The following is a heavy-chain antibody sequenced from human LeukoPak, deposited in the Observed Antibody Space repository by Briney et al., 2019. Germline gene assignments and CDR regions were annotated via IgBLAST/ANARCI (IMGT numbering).Heavy chain of an antibody. CDR3: ATGDPTVTKTPLYYYYYGMDV. V-gene: IGHV1-24*01. CDR1: GYTLTELS. CDR2: FGPEDGET. Sequence: ASVKVSCKVSGYTLTELSMHWVRQAPGKGLEWMGGFGPEDGETIYAQKFQGRVTMTEDTSTDTAYMELSSLRSEDTAVYYCATGDPTVTKTPLYYYYYGMDVWGQGTTVTVSS. J-gene: IGHJ6*02. D-gene: IGHD4-11*01.